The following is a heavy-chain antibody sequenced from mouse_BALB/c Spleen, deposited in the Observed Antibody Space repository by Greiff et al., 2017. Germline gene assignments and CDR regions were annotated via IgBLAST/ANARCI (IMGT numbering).Heavy chain of an antibody. V-gene: IGHV1-80*01. Sequence: VQLMESGAELVRPGSSVKISCKASGYAFSSYWMNWVKQRPGQGLEWIGQIYPGDGDTNYNGKFKGKATLTADKSSSTAYMQLSSLTSEDSAVYFCARSYGNFYFDYWGQGTTLTVSS. D-gene: IGHD2-1*01. CDR3: ARSYGNFYFDY. J-gene: IGHJ2*01. CDR1: GYAFSSYW. CDR2: IYPGDGDT.